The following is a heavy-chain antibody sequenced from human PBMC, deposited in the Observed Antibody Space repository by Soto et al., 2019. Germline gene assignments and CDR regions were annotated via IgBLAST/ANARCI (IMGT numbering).Heavy chain of an antibody. CDR3: AKVRFDYDILTGCLDY. CDR1: GFIVSSIY. V-gene: IGHV3-23*01. J-gene: IGHJ4*02. D-gene: IGHD3-9*01. CDR2: ISGSGGST. Sequence: GGSLRLSCAASGFIVSSIYMTWVRQAPGKGLEWVSAISGSGGSTYYADSVKGRFTISRDNSKNTLYLQMNSLRAEDTAVYYCAKVRFDYDILTGCLDYWGQGTLVTVS.